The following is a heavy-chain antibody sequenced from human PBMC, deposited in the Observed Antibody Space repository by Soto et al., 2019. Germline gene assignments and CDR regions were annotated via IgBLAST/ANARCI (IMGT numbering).Heavy chain of an antibody. D-gene: IGHD2-2*02. V-gene: IGHV1-2*02. Sequence: GASVKVSCKASGYTFTGYYMHWVRQAPGQGLEWMGWINPNSGGTNYAQKFQGRVTMTRDTSISTAYMELSRLRSDDTAVYYCAREGYCSSTSCYTGPYGMDVWGQGTTVTVSS. J-gene: IGHJ6*02. CDR3: AREGYCSSTSCYTGPYGMDV. CDR1: GYTFTGYY. CDR2: INPNSGGT.